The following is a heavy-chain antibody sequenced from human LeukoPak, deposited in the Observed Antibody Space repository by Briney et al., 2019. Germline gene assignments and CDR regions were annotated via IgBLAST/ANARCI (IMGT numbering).Heavy chain of an antibody. CDR2: INPDSGAT. D-gene: IGHD2-15*01. Sequence: ASVKVSCKTSGYTFTDYYVHWVRQAPGQGLEWLAWINPDSGATNFAQRFQGRVTMTRDTSVNTVHMELNRLRSDDTAVYYCARDLCHGGSCFHFDSWGQGTLVTFSS. CDR3: ARDLCHGGSCFHFDS. CDR1: GYTFTDYY. V-gene: IGHV1-2*02. J-gene: IGHJ4*02.